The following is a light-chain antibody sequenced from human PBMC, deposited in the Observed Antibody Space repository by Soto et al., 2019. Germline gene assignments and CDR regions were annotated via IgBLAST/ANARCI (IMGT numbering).Light chain of an antibody. Sequence: TQSPATLSVSPGETATLSCRASQTVYIHLAWFQHKPGQAPRRLIYAASTRATDIPARFSGSGSGTEFHLTISSLQAEDLAFYYCQQYNNLPFTFGQGTRLQIQ. V-gene: IGKV3-15*01. J-gene: IGKJ5*01. CDR2: AAS. CDR3: QQYNNLPFT. CDR1: QTVYIH.